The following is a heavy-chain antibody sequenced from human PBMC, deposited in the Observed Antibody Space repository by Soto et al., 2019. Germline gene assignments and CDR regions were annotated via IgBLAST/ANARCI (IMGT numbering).Heavy chain of an antibody. V-gene: IGHV4-39*01. Sequence: ETLSLTCSVSGVSISGSSYYWGWIRQPPGKGLEWIGSIYYSGQTYYNPSLKSRVTISVDRSKNQFSLNLTSVTATDTAFYYCARHGSSWGQGTLVTVSS. J-gene: IGHJ5*02. CDR3: ARHGSS. CDR2: IYYSGQT. CDR1: GVSISGSSYY.